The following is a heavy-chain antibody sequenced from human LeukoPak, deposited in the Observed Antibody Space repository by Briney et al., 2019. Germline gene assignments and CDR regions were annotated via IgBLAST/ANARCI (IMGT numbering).Heavy chain of an antibody. J-gene: IGHJ4*02. CDR1: GGALRNYD. D-gene: IGHD4-11*01. CDR3: EFADYPLYSFDY. CDR2: TIPIFDAT. Sequence: GASVKVSCQASGGALRNYDITWVRQAPGQGLEWMGGTIPIFDATNYAQKFQGRLTIAADESTNIVYMELSSLTSEDTAVYYCEFADYPLYSFDYWGQGTVVTVSS. V-gene: IGHV1-69*01.